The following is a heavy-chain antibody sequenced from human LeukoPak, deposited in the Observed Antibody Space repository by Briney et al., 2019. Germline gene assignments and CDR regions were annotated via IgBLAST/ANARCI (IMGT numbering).Heavy chain of an antibody. Sequence: TGGSLRLSCAVSGFTFSSYWMSWVRQAPGKGLEWVANIKQDGSEKYYVDSVKGRFTISRDNAKNSLYLQMNSLRAEDTAVYYCARAGYSYADYWGQGTLVTVSS. CDR3: ARAGYSYADY. CDR1: GFTFSSYW. CDR2: IKQDGSEK. J-gene: IGHJ4*02. V-gene: IGHV3-7*01. D-gene: IGHD5-18*01.